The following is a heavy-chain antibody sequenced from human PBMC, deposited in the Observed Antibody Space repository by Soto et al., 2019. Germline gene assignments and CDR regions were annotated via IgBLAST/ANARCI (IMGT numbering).Heavy chain of an antibody. J-gene: IGHJ6*02. CDR1: GGSISSSSYY. Sequence: SETLSLTCTVSGGSISSSSYYWGWIRQPPGKGLEWIGSIYYSGSTYYNPSLKSRVTISVDTSKNQFSLKLSSVTAADTAVYYCARPYYGSGSYYNYYYGMDVWGQGTTVTVSS. CDR3: ARPYYGSGSYYNYYYGMDV. CDR2: IYYSGST. D-gene: IGHD3-10*01. V-gene: IGHV4-39*01.